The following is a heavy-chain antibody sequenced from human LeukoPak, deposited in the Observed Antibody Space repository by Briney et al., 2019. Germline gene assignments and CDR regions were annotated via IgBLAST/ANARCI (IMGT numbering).Heavy chain of an antibody. V-gene: IGHV3-23*01. CDR3: AKVPNSGWIFDY. CDR1: GFTFSSYA. CDR2: ISSSGAST. Sequence: TGGSLRLSCAASGFTFSSYAMSWVRQAPRKGLEWVSTISSSGASTWYADSVKGRFTISRDNSKNTLYLQMNSLRAEDTAVYYCAKVPNSGWIFDYWGQGTLVTVSS. J-gene: IGHJ4*02. D-gene: IGHD6-19*01.